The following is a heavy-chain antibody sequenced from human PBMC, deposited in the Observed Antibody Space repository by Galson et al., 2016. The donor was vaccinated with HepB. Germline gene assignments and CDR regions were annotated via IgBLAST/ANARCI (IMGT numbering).Heavy chain of an antibody. CDR3: AKGNIVQVPGAPYA. CDR2: ISGSGDTT. Sequence: SLRLSCAASGVTFSNYAMSWVRQAPGKGLEWVSSISGSGDTTYDADAVRGRFTISRDNSRNTLSLQMDSLRAEDSAIYYCAKGNIVQVPGAPYAWGQGALVTVSS. CDR1: GVTFSNYA. V-gene: IGHV3-23*01. J-gene: IGHJ5*02. D-gene: IGHD2-2*01.